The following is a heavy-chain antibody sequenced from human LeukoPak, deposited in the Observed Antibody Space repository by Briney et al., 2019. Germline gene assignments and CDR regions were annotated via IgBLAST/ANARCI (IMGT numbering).Heavy chain of an antibody. D-gene: IGHD3-22*01. J-gene: IGHJ3*02. V-gene: IGHV1-2*02. CDR2: INPNSGGT. Sequence: ASVTVSCKASGYTFTGYYMHWVRQAPGQGLEWMGWINPNSGGTNYAQKFQGRVTMTRDTSISTAYMELSRLRSDDTAVYYCARWGGGYYVDAFDIWGQGTMVTVS. CDR3: ARWGGGYYVDAFDI. CDR1: GYTFTGYY.